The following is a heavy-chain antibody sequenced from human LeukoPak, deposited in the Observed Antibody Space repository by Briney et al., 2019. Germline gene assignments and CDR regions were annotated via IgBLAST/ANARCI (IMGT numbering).Heavy chain of an antibody. CDR1: GGSISSGGHY. CDR2: TFYSGST. J-gene: IGHJ3*02. D-gene: IGHD5-18*01. Sequence: SETLSLTCAVSGGSISSGGHYWSWIRQHPEKGLEWIGYTFYSGSTYYNPSLKSRVTISVDTSKNQFSLKLSSVTAADTAVYYCARQWLRMGWEAFDIWGQGTMVTVSS. V-gene: IGHV4-31*11. CDR3: ARQWLRMGWEAFDI.